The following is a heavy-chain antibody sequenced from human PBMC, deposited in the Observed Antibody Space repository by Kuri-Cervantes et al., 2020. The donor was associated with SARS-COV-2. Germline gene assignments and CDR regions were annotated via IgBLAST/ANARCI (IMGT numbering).Heavy chain of an antibody. CDR1: GFTFSSYW. D-gene: IGHD2-15*01. CDR2: INSDGSST. J-gene: IGHJ4*02. CDR3: AKLFGVVVAGTLDY. Sequence: GGSLRLSCAASGFTFSSYWMHWVRQAPGKGLVWVSRINSDGSSTSYADSVKGRFTISRDNSNNTLYLQMNSLRGEDTAVYYCAKLFGVVVAGTLDYWGQGTLVTVSS. V-gene: IGHV3-74*01.